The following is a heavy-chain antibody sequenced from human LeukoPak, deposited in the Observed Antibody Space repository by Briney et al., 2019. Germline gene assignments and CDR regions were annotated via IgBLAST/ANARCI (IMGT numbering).Heavy chain of an antibody. V-gene: IGHV3-7*01. CDR3: AKLLGTATTSDS. CDR2: IYSEGSQK. CDR1: GLIFTGNW. J-gene: IGHJ4*02. Sequence: GGSQTLFCQPSGLIFTGNWMRWARQAPGKGLEWVASIYSEGSQKLYVHSVQGRITIPRDNTKGSLYLQMNSLGAEDTAMYYCAKLLGTATTSDSLGQGTRVTVSS. D-gene: IGHD5-24*01.